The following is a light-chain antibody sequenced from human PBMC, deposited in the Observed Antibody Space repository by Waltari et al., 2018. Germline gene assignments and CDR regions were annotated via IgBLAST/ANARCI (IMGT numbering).Light chain of an antibody. V-gene: IGLV2-11*01. Sequence: QSALTQPHSVSASPGQSVTIPCSGSINDVGVEDYVSWYQQLPGKAPKLILYDAVKRPSGVPSRFSGSKYGTTASLTISGLQTDDEATYYCCSYAGAYTFVFGGGTKLTVL. CDR2: DAV. CDR1: INDVGVEDY. CDR3: CSYAGAYTFV. J-gene: IGLJ3*02.